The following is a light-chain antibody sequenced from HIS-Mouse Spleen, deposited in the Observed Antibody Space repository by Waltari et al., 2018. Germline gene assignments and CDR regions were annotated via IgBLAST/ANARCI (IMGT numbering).Light chain of an antibody. CDR1: SSNVGGYND. CDR2: EVS. V-gene: IGLV2-14*01. CDR3: SSYTSSSTF. J-gene: IGLJ1*01. Sequence: QSALTQPASVSGSPGQSITIPCTGTSSNVGGYNDVSWYQQHPGKAPKLMIYEVSNRPSGVSNRFSGSKSGNTASLTISGLQAEDEADYYCSSYTSSSTFFGTGTKVTVL.